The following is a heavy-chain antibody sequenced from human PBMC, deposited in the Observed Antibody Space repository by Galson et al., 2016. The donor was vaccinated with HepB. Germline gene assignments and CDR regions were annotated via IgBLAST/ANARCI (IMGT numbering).Heavy chain of an antibody. CDR2: TSSDESVE. CDR3: AKDGVAYCGTDCYFDY. J-gene: IGHJ4*02. V-gene: IGHV3-30*18. D-gene: IGHD2-21*01. Sequence: SLRLSCAASGFTFSYYGMHWVRQAPGKGLEWVAVTSSDESVEYYTESVKGRFTISRDNSKNTLFLQMNSLRAEDTAVYYCAKDGVAYCGTDCYFDYWGQGTLVTVSS. CDR1: GFTFSYYG.